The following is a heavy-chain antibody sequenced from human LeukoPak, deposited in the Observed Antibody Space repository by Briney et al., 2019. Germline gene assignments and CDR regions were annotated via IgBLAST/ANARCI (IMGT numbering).Heavy chain of an antibody. V-gene: IGHV1-69*06. CDR2: IIPIFGTA. CDR1: GGTFSSYA. D-gene: IGHD6-13*01. J-gene: IGHJ4*02. CDR3: ARGGPLSSWLLVQLDFDY. Sequence: SVKVSCKASGGTFSSYAISWVRQAPGQGLEWMGGIIPIFGTANYAQKFQGRVTITADKSTSTAYMELSSLRSEDTAVYYRARGGPLSSWLLVQLDFDYWGQGTLVTVSS.